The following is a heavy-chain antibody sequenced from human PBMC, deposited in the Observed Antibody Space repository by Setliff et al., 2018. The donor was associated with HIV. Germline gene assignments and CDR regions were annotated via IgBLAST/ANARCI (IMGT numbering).Heavy chain of an antibody. CDR2: IYYSGST. D-gene: IGHD3-16*01. CDR1: VGSLRSYY. J-gene: IGHJ3*02. CDR3: AKTVVGDSYALPNDGFDI. V-gene: IGHV4-34*10. Sequence: SETLSLTCGVYVGSLRSYYWSWIRQSPGKGLEWIGYIYYSGSTNYNPSLKSRATMSVDTSNNRFSLKLNSVTALDTAVYYCAKTVVGDSYALPNDGFDIWGQGTMVTVSS.